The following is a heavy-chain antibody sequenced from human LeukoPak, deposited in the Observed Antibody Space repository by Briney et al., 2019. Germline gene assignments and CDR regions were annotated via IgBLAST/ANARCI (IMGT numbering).Heavy chain of an antibody. V-gene: IGHV4-4*07. J-gene: IGHJ4*02. CDR2: IYPGESIYASENT. D-gene: IGHD1-7*01. Sequence: SETLSLTCAVYGGSFSGYYWSWIRQPAGKGLEWIGRIYPGESIYASENTNYNPSLKSRVTISVDTSKNQFSLKLSSVTAADTAVYYCARHRWNYGGMYYFDYWGQGTLVTVSS. CDR3: ARHRWNYGGMYYFDY. CDR1: GGSFSGYY.